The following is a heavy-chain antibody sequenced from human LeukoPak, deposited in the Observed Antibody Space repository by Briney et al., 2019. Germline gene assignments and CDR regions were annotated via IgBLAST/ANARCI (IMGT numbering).Heavy chain of an antibody. CDR3: ARATGHSGRYYSDY. Sequence: ASETLSLTCAVYGGSFSGYYWSWIRQPPGKGLEWIGEINHSGSTNYNPSLKSRVTISVDTSKNQFSLKLSSVTAADTAVYHCARATGHSGRYYSDYWGQGTLVTVSS. J-gene: IGHJ4*02. CDR1: GGSFSGYY. CDR2: INHSGST. D-gene: IGHD1-26*01. V-gene: IGHV4-34*01.